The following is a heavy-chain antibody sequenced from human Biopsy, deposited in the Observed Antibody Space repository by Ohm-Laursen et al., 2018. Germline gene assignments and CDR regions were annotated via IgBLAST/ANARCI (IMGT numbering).Heavy chain of an antibody. CDR2: ISWDSGRI. J-gene: IGHJ6*02. D-gene: IGHD3-9*01. Sequence: SLRLSCAASGFTVNDHAMHWVRQPPGKGLEWVSGISWDSGRIGYAVSVKGRFTVSRDNAKKSLYLEMNSLRPEDTAFYYCTKVLIPAGTDVWGQGTTVTVSS. CDR1: GFTVNDHA. CDR3: TKVLIPAGTDV. V-gene: IGHV3-9*01.